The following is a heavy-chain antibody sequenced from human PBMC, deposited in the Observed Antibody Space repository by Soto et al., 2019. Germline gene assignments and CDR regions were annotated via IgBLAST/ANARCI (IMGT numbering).Heavy chain of an antibody. V-gene: IGHV4-34*01. Sequence: SSETLSLTCAVYGGSFSGYYWSWIRQPPGKGLEWIGEINHSGSTNYNPSLKSRVTISVDTSKNQFSLKLSSVTAADTAVYYCARMDIVVVVAIDYWGQGTLVTVSS. CDR1: GGSFSGYY. CDR3: ARMDIVVVVAIDY. J-gene: IGHJ4*02. CDR2: INHSGST. D-gene: IGHD2-15*01.